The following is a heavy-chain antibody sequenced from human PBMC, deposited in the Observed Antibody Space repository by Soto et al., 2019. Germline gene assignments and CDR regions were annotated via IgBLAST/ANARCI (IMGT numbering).Heavy chain of an antibody. Sequence: ASVKDSCKVSRYTLTELSMHWVRQAPGKGLEWMGGFYPEDGETIYAQKFQGRVTMTEDTSTDTAYMELSSLRSEDTAVYYCATGAEILGISMIVVVIPRYFDYWGQGTLVTVSS. V-gene: IGHV1-24*01. CDR1: RYTLTELS. D-gene: IGHD3-22*01. CDR3: ATGAEILGISMIVVVIPRYFDY. J-gene: IGHJ4*02. CDR2: FYPEDGET.